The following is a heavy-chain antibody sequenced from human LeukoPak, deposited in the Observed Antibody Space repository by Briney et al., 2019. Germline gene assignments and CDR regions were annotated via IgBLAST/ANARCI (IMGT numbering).Heavy chain of an antibody. CDR3: ATTIGARLMYFDY. Sequence: SVKVSCKASGGTFSSNAISWVRQAPGQGLEWMGGIIPFFGTANYAQNLQGRVTMTTDTSTSTAYMEVRSLRSDDTAVYYCATTIGARLMYFDYWGQGTLVTVSS. CDR2: IIPFFGTA. D-gene: IGHD6-6*01. V-gene: IGHV1-69*05. J-gene: IGHJ4*02. CDR1: GGTFSSNA.